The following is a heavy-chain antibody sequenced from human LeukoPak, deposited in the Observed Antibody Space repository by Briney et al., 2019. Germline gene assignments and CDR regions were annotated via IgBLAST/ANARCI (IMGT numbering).Heavy chain of an antibody. Sequence: PSETLSPTCTVSGGSICFYFWSWIRQSAGKGLEWIGRINGNGVTNYNPSLKSRVTISVDTSKSQFSLNLRSVIAADTSIYYCVRDELRTTYRFSWDPWGQGILVTV. J-gene: IGHJ5*02. CDR2: INGNGVT. CDR1: GGSICFYF. V-gene: IGHV4-4*07. D-gene: IGHD3-16*02. CDR3: VRDELRTTYRFSWDP.